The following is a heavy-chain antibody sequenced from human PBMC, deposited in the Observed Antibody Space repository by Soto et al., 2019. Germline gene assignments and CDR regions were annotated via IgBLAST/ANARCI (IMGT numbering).Heavy chain of an antibody. CDR2: IIPILGIA. CDR3: ASRYDSSDY. V-gene: IGHV1-69*02. D-gene: IGHD3-22*01. J-gene: IGHJ4*02. CDR1: GGTFSSYT. Sequence: QVQLVQSGAEVKKPGSSVKVSSKASGGTFSSYTISWVRQAPGQGRAWMGRIIPILGIANYAQKFQGRVTITADKSTSTAYMELNSRRSEDTAVDYCASRYDSSDYWGQGTLVTVSS.